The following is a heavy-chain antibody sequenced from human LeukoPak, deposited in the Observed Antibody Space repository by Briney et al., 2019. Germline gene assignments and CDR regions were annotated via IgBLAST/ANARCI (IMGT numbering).Heavy chain of an antibody. D-gene: IGHD6-13*01. Sequence: GASVKVSCKASGGTFSSYAISWVRQAPGQGLEWMGGIIPIFGTAIYAQKFQGRVTITADESTSTAYMELSSLRSEDTAVYYCARDARVPYSSSWYDYFDYWGQGTLVTVSS. CDR1: GGTFSSYA. CDR3: ARDARVPYSSSWYDYFDY. CDR2: IIPIFGTA. V-gene: IGHV1-69*13. J-gene: IGHJ4*02.